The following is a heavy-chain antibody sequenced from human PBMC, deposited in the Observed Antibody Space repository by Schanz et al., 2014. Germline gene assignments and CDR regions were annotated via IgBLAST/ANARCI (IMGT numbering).Heavy chain of an antibody. CDR1: GFTVSIHY. J-gene: IGHJ4*02. CDR2: IYSGGST. D-gene: IGHD6-19*01. Sequence: EVQLVESGGGLVQPGGSLRLSCAASGFTVSIHYMSWVRQAPGKGLEWVSVIYSGGSTYYADSVKGRFTISRDNSRNTLFLQMESLRTEDTAVYHCAKERDITGWNHGDYWGQGTLVTVSS. V-gene: IGHV3-66*02. CDR3: AKERDITGWNHGDY.